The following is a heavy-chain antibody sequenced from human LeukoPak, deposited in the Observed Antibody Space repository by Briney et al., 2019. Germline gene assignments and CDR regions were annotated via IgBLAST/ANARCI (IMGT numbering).Heavy chain of an antibody. J-gene: IGHJ5*02. CDR3: ARAGIVGAPGNWFDP. CDR2: IYYSGST. V-gene: IGHV4-61*08. CDR1: GGSISSGGYY. D-gene: IGHD1-26*01. Sequence: SETLSLTCTVSGGSISSGGYYWSWIRQHPGKGLEWIGYIYYSGSTNYNSSLKSRVTISVDTSKNQFSLKLSSVTAADTAVYYCARAGIVGAPGNWFDPWGQGTLVTVSS.